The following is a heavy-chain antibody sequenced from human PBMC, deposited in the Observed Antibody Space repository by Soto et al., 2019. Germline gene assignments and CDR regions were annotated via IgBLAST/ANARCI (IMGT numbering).Heavy chain of an antibody. CDR2: IGLTDSST. Sequence: GGSLRLSCAASGFTFSNAWMSWVRQAPGKGLEWVSSIGLTDSSTYYADSLRGRFTVSRDNSKNTLYLQMNSLRAEDTAVYYCAKEKISTSCCNWFDPWGQGTLVTVSS. CDR1: GFTFSNAW. J-gene: IGHJ5*02. CDR3: AKEKISTSCCNWFDP. V-gene: IGHV3-23*01. D-gene: IGHD2-2*01.